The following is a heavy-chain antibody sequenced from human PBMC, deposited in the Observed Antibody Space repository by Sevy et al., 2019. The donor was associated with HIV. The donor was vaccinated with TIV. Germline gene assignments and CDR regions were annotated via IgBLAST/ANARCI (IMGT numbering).Heavy chain of an antibody. J-gene: IGHJ3*02. V-gene: IGHV3-21*04. CDR2: ISSSSNYI. Sequence: GGSLRLSCAASGFTFSRYSMNWVRQAPGKGLQWVSSISSSSNYIYYTDSLKGRFTISRDNAKNSLYLQMKSLRAEDMAVYYGARDKREAYSDNSVSSDAFDIWGQGTMVTVSS. CDR3: ARDKREAYSDNSVSSDAFDI. CDR1: GFTFSRYS. D-gene: IGHD3-22*01.